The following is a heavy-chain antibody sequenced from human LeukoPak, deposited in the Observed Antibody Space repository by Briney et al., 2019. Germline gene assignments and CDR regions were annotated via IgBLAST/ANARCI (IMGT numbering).Heavy chain of an antibody. D-gene: IGHD3-3*01. CDR3: ARSWGDDLWSGYYYYDY. J-gene: IGHJ4*02. V-gene: IGHV4-59*01. CDR1: GGSIRSNF. Sequence: SETLSLTCTVSGGSIRSNFWTWIRQPPGKGLEWIGYMYYSRSPNYNPSLKSRVTISVDTSKNQFSLKLSSVTAADTAVYYCARSWGDDLWSGYYYYDYWGQGNLVTVSS. CDR2: MYYSRSP.